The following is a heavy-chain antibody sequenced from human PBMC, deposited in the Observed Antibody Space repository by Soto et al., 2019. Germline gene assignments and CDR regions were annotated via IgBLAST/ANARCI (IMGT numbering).Heavy chain of an antibody. CDR2: IKTKTQGETT. CDR3: TTGSDEGY. J-gene: IGHJ4*02. V-gene: IGHV3-15*07. Sequence: EVQLVESGGGLVKPGGSLRLSCAASGFSISSAWMNWVRQAPGKGLEWVGRIKTKTQGETTDYPASVKGRFPISRDDSKNTLYLQMNSLKMEDTAVYYCTTGSDEGYWGQGTLVTVTS. D-gene: IGHD3-3*01. CDR1: GFSISSAW.